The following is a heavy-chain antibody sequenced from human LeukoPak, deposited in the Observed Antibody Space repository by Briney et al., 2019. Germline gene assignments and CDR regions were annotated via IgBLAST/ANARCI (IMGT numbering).Heavy chain of an antibody. D-gene: IGHD2-15*01. CDR1: GFSFSAYW. Sequence: AGGSLRLSCAASGFSFSAYWMTWVRQARGRGREWVANINPGGSETYYVDPVKGRFTISRDNAKNLVSLQMNSLRAEDTAVYHCARFGYVAAVDVWGQGTPVTVSS. V-gene: IGHV3-7*01. J-gene: IGHJ4*02. CDR2: INPGGSET. CDR3: ARFGYVAAVDV.